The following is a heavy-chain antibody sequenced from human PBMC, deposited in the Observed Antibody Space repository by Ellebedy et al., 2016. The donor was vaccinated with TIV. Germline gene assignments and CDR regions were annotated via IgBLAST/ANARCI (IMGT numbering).Heavy chain of an antibody. Sequence: MPSETLSLTCTVSGGSTSSYYWSWIRQPPGKGLEWIGYIYYSGSTNYNPSLKSGVTISVDTSKNQISLTLMSSVSAADTAVYYCARVAITAAVGGGYFDLWGRGTLVTVSS. CDR3: ARVAITAAVGGGYFDL. J-gene: IGHJ2*01. CDR2: IYYSGST. V-gene: IGHV4-59*01. CDR1: GGSTSSYY. D-gene: IGHD6-13*01.